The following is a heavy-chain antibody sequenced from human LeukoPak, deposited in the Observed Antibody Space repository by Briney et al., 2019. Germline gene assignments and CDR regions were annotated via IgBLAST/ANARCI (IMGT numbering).Heavy chain of an antibody. V-gene: IGHV3-48*01. CDR3: ARDRAAGAYPWYFDY. CDR1: GFTVSSNY. D-gene: IGHD3-16*01. Sequence: GGSLRLSCAASGFTVSSNYMNWVRQAPGKGLEWVSYISSSSNTIYYADSVKGRFTISRDNAKNSLYLQMNSLRAEDTAVYYCARDRAAGAYPWYFDYWGQGTLVTVSS. J-gene: IGHJ4*02. CDR2: ISSSSNTI.